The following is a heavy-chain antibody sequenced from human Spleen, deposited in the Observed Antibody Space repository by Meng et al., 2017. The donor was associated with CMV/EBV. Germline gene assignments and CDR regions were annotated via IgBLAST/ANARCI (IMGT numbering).Heavy chain of an antibody. CDR2: IKEDGSEK. J-gene: IGHJ6*02. CDR3: ARETCASGWLCDHYFGLDA. Sequence: GGSLRLSCAASGFPFSTYSMTWVRQAPGKGLECVANIKEDGSEKNYVDSVRGRFTISRDNAKNSLYLQMNSLRVEDTAIYYCARETCASGWLCDHYFGLDAWGQGTTVTVSS. CDR1: GFPFSTYS. D-gene: IGHD6-19*01. V-gene: IGHV3-7*01.